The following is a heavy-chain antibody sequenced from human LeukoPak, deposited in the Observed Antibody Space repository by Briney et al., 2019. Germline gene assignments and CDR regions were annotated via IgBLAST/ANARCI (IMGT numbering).Heavy chain of an antibody. D-gene: IGHD3-22*01. CDR2: MFYSGST. CDR3: AVAGVRYYDSSGLHAFDF. CDR1: GGSISSRSHC. Sequence: SETLSLTCTVSGGSISSRSHCWGWTRQPPGKGLEWIGTMFYSGSTYYNPSLKSRVAISVDTSENQFSLELNSVTAADTAVYYCAVAGVRYYDSSGLHAFDFWGRGTMVTVSS. V-gene: IGHV4-39*01. J-gene: IGHJ3*01.